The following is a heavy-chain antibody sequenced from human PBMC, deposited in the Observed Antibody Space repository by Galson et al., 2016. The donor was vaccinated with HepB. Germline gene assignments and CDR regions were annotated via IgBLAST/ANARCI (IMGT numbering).Heavy chain of an antibody. CDR3: AKEDSMIVVGGFDY. J-gene: IGHJ4*02. CDR1: GFSFNNYA. CDR2: ISGSGGST. D-gene: IGHD3-22*01. V-gene: IGHV3-23*01. Sequence: SGFSFNNYAMSWVRQAPGKGLEWVSGISGSGGSTYSADSVKGRFTISRDNSKNTLYLQMNSLRAEDTAVYYCAKEDSMIVVGGFDYWGQGTLVTVSS.